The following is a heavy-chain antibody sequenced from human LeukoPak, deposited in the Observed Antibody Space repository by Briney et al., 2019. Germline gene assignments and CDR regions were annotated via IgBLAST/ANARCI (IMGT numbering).Heavy chain of an antibody. CDR2: INQDGTVI. Sequence: GGPLRLSCAASGFTYSNYWMTWVRQAPGKGLEWVANINQDGTVIYYADSVKGRFASSRDSGKNSLYIQMNSLRAEDTALYYCARIGYSSSSLDYWGQGTLVTVHS. CDR3: ARIGYSSSSLDY. J-gene: IGHJ4*02. CDR1: GFTYSNYW. V-gene: IGHV3-7*01. D-gene: IGHD6-6*01.